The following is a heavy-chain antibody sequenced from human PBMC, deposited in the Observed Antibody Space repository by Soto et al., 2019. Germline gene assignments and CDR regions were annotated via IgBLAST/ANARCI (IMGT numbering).Heavy chain of an antibody. V-gene: IGHV1-8*01. CDR1: GYTFTSYD. D-gene: IGHD1-1*01. J-gene: IGHJ4*02. Sequence: QVQLVQSGAEVKKPGASVKVSCKASGYTFTSYDISWVRQATGQGIEWMGWMNPNSGNTVYAQKFQGRVTMTRNTSIITAYMEISSLTSEGTAVYYCERDKVVGATGNWGQGTLVTVSS. CDR3: ERDKVVGATGN. CDR2: MNPNSGNT.